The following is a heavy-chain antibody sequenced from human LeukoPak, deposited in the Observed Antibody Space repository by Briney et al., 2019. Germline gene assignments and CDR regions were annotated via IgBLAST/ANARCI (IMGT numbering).Heavy chain of an antibody. CDR2: INHSGST. D-gene: IGHD1-26*01. CDR3: ARGRYRYSGSYGGIPRAFMDV. V-gene: IGHV4-34*01. J-gene: IGHJ6*02. Sequence: SETLSLTCAVYGGSFSGYYWSWIRQPPGKGLEWIGEINHSGSTNYNPSLKSRVTISVDTSKNQFSLKLSSVTAADTAVYYCARGRYRYSGSYGGIPRAFMDVWGQGTTVTVSS. CDR1: GGSFSGYY.